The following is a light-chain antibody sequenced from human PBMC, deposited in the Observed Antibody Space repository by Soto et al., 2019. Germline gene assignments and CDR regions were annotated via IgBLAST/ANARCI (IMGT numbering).Light chain of an antibody. Sequence: EIVLTQSPGTLSLSPGERATLSCRASQSVGRNFLAWYQQKPGQAPRLLIYEASSRATGIPDRFRGSGSGTDFTLTISRLEPEDFVVYYCQQYASSPRTFGGGTKVEIK. V-gene: IGKV3-20*01. CDR1: QSVGRNF. J-gene: IGKJ4*01. CDR3: QQYASSPRT. CDR2: EAS.